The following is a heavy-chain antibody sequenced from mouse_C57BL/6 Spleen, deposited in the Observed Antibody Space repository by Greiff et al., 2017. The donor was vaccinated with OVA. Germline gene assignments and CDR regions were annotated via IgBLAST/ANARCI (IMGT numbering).Heavy chain of an antibody. V-gene: IGHV1-19*01. Sequence: VQLQQSGPVLVKPGASVKMSCKASGYTFTDYYMNWVKQSHGKSLEWIGVINPYNGGTSYNQKFKGKATLTVDKSSSTAYMELNSLTSEDSAVYYCARRELWYFDVWGTGTTVTVSS. CDR3: ARRELWYFDV. J-gene: IGHJ1*03. CDR2: INPYNGGT. CDR1: GYTFTDYY.